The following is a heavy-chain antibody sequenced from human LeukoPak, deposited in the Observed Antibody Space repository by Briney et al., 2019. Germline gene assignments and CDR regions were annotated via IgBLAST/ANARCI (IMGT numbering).Heavy chain of an antibody. V-gene: IGHV3-7*01. CDR1: GFTFSTYW. J-gene: IGHJ6*02. CDR2: IKEDGSDK. CDR3: ARAPLVASRKYHYGLDV. Sequence: PGGSLRLSCAASGFTFSTYWMSWVRRAPGKGLEWVANIKEDGSDKYYVDSVKGRFTISRDNAKKSLYLQMNSPRVEDTAIYYCARAPLVASRKYHYGLDVWGQGTTVTVSS. D-gene: IGHD6-6*01.